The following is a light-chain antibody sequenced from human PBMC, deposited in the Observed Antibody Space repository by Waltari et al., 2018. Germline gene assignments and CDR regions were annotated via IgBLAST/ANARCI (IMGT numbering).Light chain of an antibody. Sequence: EVVMTQSPAMASVSPGERAALFCRASQSVKSNVAWYQQKPGQAPRLLLYGASTRATGGPVRVSGSGSGTEFTLTISSLQSEDFAVYYCQQYDNWPPTFGGGAKVEIK. CDR2: GAS. J-gene: IGKJ4*01. CDR3: QQYDNWPPT. CDR1: QSVKSN. V-gene: IGKV3-15*01.